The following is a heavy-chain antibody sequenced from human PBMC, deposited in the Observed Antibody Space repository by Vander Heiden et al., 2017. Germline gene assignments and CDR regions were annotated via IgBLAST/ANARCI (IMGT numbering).Heavy chain of an antibody. Sequence: QVQLVESGGGVIKPGGSLRLSSSASGFTSSTSGMHWARQVPGKGLEWVAVIWYDGSLTFYRDSVKGRFFISRDNSENTLHLQMNSLRVEDTAVYFCARAAGANHAYFEYWGQGNLVTVSS. J-gene: IGHJ4*02. D-gene: IGHD1-26*01. CDR1: GFTSSTSG. CDR2: IWYDGSLT. V-gene: IGHV3-33*01. CDR3: ARAAGANHAYFEY.